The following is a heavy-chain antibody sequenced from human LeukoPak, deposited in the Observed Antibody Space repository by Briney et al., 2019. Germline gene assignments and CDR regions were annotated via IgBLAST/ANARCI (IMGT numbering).Heavy chain of an antibody. CDR2: IKQDGSEK. V-gene: IGHV3-7*01. Sequence: GGSLRLSCAASGFTVSSNYMSWVRQAPGKGLEWVANIKQDGSEKYYVDSVKDRFTISRDNAKNSLYLQMTSLRAEDTAVYYCARSSSVNYDSSGYSALDYWGQGTLVTVSS. J-gene: IGHJ4*02. CDR1: GFTVSSNY. D-gene: IGHD3-22*01. CDR3: ARSSSVNYDSSGYSALDY.